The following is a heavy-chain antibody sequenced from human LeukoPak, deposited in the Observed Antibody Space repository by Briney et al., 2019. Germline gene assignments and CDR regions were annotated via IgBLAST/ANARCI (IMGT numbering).Heavy chain of an antibody. J-gene: IGHJ4*02. CDR2: IYYSGST. Sequence: PSQTLSLTCAVSGGSISSGGYSWSWIRQHPGKGLEWIGYIYYSGSTYYNPSLKSRVTISVDTSKNQFSLKLSSVTAADTAVYYCARRVLRSSGYFDYWGQGTLVTVSS. CDR1: GGSISSGGYS. V-gene: IGHV4-31*11. D-gene: IGHD3-22*01. CDR3: ARRVLRSSGYFDY.